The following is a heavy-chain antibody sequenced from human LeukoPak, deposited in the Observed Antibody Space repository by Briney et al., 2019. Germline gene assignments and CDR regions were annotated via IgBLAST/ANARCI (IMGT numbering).Heavy chain of an antibody. CDR2: ISYDGSQK. CDR1: GFTSRSHA. Sequence: GGSLRLSCAASGFTSRSHAMHWVRQAPGKGLEWVAIISYDGSQKYYSDSVKGRFTISRDNSKNTLYLQMNSLRAEDTAVYYCARGGDGYDSSGYYYYWGQGTLVTVSS. V-gene: IGHV3-30*04. J-gene: IGHJ4*02. CDR3: ARGGDGYDSSGYYYY. D-gene: IGHD3-22*01.